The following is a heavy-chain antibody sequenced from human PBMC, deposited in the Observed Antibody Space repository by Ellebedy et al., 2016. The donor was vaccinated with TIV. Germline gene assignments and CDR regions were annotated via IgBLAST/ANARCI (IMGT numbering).Heavy chain of an antibody. V-gene: IGHV1-18*01. CDR1: GGTFSSYA. Sequence: ASVKVSCXASGGTFSSYAISWVRQAPGQGLEWMGWISAYNGNTNYAQKLQGRVTMTTDTSTSTAYMELRSLRSDDTAVYYCARDRMSGYSYGLDYWGQGTLVTVSS. D-gene: IGHD5-18*01. CDR3: ARDRMSGYSYGLDY. J-gene: IGHJ4*02. CDR2: ISAYNGNT.